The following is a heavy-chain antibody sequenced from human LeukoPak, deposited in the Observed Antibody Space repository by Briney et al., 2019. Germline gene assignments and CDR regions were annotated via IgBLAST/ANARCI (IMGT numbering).Heavy chain of an antibody. J-gene: IGHJ4*02. CDR3: AKDRGHYYTYDY. CDR2: ISGSGGST. CDR1: GFTFSSYA. Sequence: GGSLRLSCAASGFTFSSYAMSWVRQAPGKGLEWVSVISGSGGSTYYADSVKGRFTISRDNSKNTLSLQMHRLRAEDTAVYYCAKDRGHYYTYDYWGQGTLVTVSS. V-gene: IGHV3-23*01. D-gene: IGHD3-22*01.